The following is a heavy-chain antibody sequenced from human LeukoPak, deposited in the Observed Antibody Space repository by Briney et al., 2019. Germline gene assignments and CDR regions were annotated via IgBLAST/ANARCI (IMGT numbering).Heavy chain of an antibody. D-gene: IGHD4-17*01. V-gene: IGHV3-7*01. Sequence: PGGSLRLSCVAYGFTFNSYWMSWVRQAPGKELEWVANIKRDGTEKNYVDSVKGRLTISTDNAKNSLFLEVISLRAEDTAVYYCARGLRWVDSWGQGTLVTVSS. J-gene: IGHJ5*01. CDR1: GFTFNSYW. CDR2: IKRDGTEK. CDR3: ARGLRWVDS.